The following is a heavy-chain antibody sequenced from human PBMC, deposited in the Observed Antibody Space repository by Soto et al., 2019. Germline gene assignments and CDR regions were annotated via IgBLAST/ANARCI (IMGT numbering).Heavy chain of an antibody. D-gene: IGHD2-15*01. CDR3: ARGYCSGGSCSPGGMDV. CDR1: GFTFSTYW. Sequence: EVQLVESGVGLVQPGGSLRLSCAASGFTFSTYWMHWVRQAPGKGLVWVSRINGDGSSTSYADSVKGRFTISRDNAKNTLYLQMNSLRAEDTAVYYCARGYCSGGSCSPGGMDVWGQGTTVTVSS. V-gene: IGHV3-74*01. CDR2: INGDGSST. J-gene: IGHJ6*02.